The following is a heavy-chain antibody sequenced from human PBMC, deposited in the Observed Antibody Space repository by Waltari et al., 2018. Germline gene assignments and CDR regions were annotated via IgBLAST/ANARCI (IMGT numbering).Heavy chain of an antibody. V-gene: IGHV1-2*02. D-gene: IGHD1-7*01. CDR3: ANWNYEGSRPFDL. Sequence: QVQLVQSGAEVKKPGASVKVSCTASGYTFTGYYMHCVRQAPGQGLEGMGWINPNSGGTNYAQKFQGRVTMTRDTSISTAYMELSRLRSDDTAVYYCANWNYEGSRPFDLWGRGTLVTVSS. CDR1: GYTFTGYY. J-gene: IGHJ2*01. CDR2: INPNSGGT.